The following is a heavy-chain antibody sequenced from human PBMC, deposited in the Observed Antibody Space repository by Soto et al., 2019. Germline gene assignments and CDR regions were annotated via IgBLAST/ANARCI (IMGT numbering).Heavy chain of an antibody. D-gene: IGHD5-12*01. V-gene: IGHV3-23*01. CDR2: ISGSGQTT. CDR3: LKEWTPRRAFDY. CDR1: RFTVAIDA. Sequence: PGGSLILSCVASRFTVAIDAMSWVRQAPGKGLEWVSGISGSGQTTFYPDSVKGRFTISRDNPNNAIYLQMNSLRVEDTAKYYCLKEWTPRRAFDYWGQGTLVTVSS. J-gene: IGHJ4*02.